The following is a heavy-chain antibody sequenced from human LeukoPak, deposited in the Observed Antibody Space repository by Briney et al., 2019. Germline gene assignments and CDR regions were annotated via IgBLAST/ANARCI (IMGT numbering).Heavy chain of an antibody. CDR1: GFPFSDYS. Sequence: PGGSLRLSCAASGFPFSDYSLNWVRQALGKGLEWVSSISRSGSYIYYADSVKGRFTISRDDAKKSLYLQMNGLRAEDTAVYYCARDRDFGVGNWFDPWGQGTLVTVSS. V-gene: IGHV3-21*01. J-gene: IGHJ5*02. CDR3: ARDRDFGVGNWFDP. D-gene: IGHD3-3*01. CDR2: ISRSGSYI.